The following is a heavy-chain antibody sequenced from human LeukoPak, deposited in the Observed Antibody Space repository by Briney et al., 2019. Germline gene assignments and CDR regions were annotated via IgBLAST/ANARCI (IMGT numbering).Heavy chain of an antibody. D-gene: IGHD3-3*01. V-gene: IGHV3-11*01. CDR1: GFTFSDYY. Sequence: GGSLRLSCAASGFTFSDYYMSWIRQAPGKGLEWVSYISSSGSTIYYADSVKGRFTISRDNAKNSLYLQMNSLRAEDTAVYYCARGPPPNYDFWSGYYSTRFDYWGQGTLVTVSS. CDR3: ARGPPPNYDFWSGYYSTRFDY. CDR2: ISSSGSTI. J-gene: IGHJ4*02.